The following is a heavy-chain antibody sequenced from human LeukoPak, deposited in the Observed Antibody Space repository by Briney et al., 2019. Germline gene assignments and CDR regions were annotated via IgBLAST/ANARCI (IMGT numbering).Heavy chain of an antibody. Sequence: PSETLSLTCTVSGGSISSGGYYWSWIRQHPGKGLEWIGYIYYSGSTYYNPSLKSRVTISVDTSKNQFSLKLSSVTAADTAVYYCARVPLMLGYCTNGVCPSGYFQHWGQGTLVTVPS. CDR1: GGSISSGGYY. CDR3: ARVPLMLGYCTNGVCPSGYFQH. V-gene: IGHV4-31*03. J-gene: IGHJ1*01. CDR2: IYYSGST. D-gene: IGHD2-8*01.